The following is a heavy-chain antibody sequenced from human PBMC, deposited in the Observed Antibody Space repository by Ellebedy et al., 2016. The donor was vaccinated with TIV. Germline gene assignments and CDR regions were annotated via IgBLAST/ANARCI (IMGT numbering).Heavy chain of an antibody. V-gene: IGHV3-53*01. CDR1: GFTVSNNY. J-gene: IGHJ6*04. CDR3: ARARGWYGSDGMDV. Sequence: GESLKISCAASGFTVSNNYMNWVRQAPGKGLEWISVIYSGSSTYYADSVKGRFTISRDNSKNTVYLQMNSLRAEDTAVYYCARARGWYGSDGMDVWGEGTTVTVSS. D-gene: IGHD6-19*01. CDR2: IYSGSST.